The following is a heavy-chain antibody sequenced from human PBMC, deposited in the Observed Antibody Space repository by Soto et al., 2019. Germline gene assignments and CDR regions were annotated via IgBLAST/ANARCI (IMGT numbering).Heavy chain of an antibody. J-gene: IGHJ6*02. V-gene: IGHV3-30-3*01. Sequence: QVQLVESGGGVVQPGRSLRLSCAASGFTFSSYAMHWVRQAPGKGLEWVAVISYDGSNKYYADSVKGRFTISRDNSKNTLYLQMNSLRAEDTAVYYCARPSGYYYYYGMDVWGQWTTVTVSS. CDR1: GFTFSSYA. CDR2: ISYDGSNK. D-gene: IGHD1-26*01. CDR3: ARPSGYYYYYGMDV.